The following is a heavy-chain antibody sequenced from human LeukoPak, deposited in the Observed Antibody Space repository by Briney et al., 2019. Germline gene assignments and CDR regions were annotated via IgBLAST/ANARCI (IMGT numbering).Heavy chain of an antibody. CDR3: ARDLASTSNWEFDY. CDR2: INPNSGDT. Sequence: ASVRVSCKASGYTFAGYFIHWVRQAPGQGLEWMGRINPNSGDTEYAPKFQGWVTMTRDTSISTAYVEVRRLISDDTAVYYCARDLASTSNWEFDYWGQGTLSLSPQ. CDR1: GYTFAGYF. V-gene: IGHV1-2*04. J-gene: IGHJ4*02. D-gene: IGHD1-26*01.